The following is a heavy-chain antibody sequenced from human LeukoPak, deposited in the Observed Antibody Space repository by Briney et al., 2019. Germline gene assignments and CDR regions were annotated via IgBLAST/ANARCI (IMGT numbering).Heavy chain of an antibody. CDR3: ARALDSALDV. D-gene: IGHD3/OR15-3a*01. CDR2: ISSSGSNV. Sequence: GGYLRLSCVGSGFTFSTYNMNWVRQAPGKGLEWVSYISSSGSNVYYADSVRGRFTISRDNDRNSLYLQMAGLTAEDTAVYYCARALDSALDVWGNGTTVTVSS. V-gene: IGHV3-48*01. J-gene: IGHJ6*04. CDR1: GFTFSTYN.